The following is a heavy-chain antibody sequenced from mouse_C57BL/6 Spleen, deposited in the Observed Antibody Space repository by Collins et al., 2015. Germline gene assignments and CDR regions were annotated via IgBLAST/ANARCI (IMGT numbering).Heavy chain of an antibody. J-gene: IGHJ4*01. V-gene: IGHV1-72*01. Sequence: QVQLQQPGAELVKPGASVKLSCKASGYTFTSYWMHWVKQRPGRGLEWIGRIDPNSGDTKYNGKLKSKATLTVDKPSSTAYMQLSSLTSEDSAVYYCARSLITTVPYAMDYWGQGTSVTVSS. D-gene: IGHD1-1*01. CDR2: IDPNSGDT. CDR1: GYTFTSYW. CDR3: ARSLITTVPYAMDY.